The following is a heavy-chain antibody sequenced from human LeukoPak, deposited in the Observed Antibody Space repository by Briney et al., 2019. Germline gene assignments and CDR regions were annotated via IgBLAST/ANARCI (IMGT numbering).Heavy chain of an antibody. CDR3: ARSSIPRYCTNGVCYTGFDP. Sequence: GSSVKVSCKASGGTFSSYAISWVRQAPGQGLEWMGGIIPIFGTANYAQKFQGRVTITTDESTSTAYMELSSLRSEDTAVYYCARSSIPRYCTNGVCYTGFDPWGQGTLVTVSS. J-gene: IGHJ5*02. CDR1: GGTFSSYA. V-gene: IGHV1-69*05. CDR2: IIPIFGTA. D-gene: IGHD2-8*01.